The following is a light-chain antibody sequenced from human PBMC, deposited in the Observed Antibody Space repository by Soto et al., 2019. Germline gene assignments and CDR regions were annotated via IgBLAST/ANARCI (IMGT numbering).Light chain of an antibody. J-gene: IGKJ1*01. CDR3: QQYGSSPHT. CDR2: GAS. CDR1: ESVVSSY. V-gene: IGKV3-20*01. Sequence: ETVLTHSPGTLSLSPGERATLCCRASESVVSSYLAWYQQKPGQAPRLLIYGASSRATGIPDRFSGSGSGTDFTLTISRLEPEDFAVYYCQQYGSSPHTFGQGTKVDIK.